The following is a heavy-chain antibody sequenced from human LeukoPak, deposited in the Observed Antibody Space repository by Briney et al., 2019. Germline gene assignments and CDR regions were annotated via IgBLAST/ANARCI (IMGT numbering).Heavy chain of an antibody. CDR3: ARDYQLLYYFDY. D-gene: IGHD2-2*01. CDR1: GFNFNTYS. Sequence: GGSLRLSCAASGFNFNTYSMNWVRQAQGKGLEWVSSISSSSSYIYYADSVKGRFTISRDNAKNSLYLQMNSLRAEDTAVYYCARDYQLLYYFDYWGQGTLVTVSS. CDR2: ISSSSSYI. V-gene: IGHV3-21*01. J-gene: IGHJ4*02.